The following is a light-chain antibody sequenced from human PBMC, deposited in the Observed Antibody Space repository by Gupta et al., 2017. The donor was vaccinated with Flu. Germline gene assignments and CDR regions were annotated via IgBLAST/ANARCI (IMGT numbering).Light chain of an antibody. Sequence: IQIKQSPSSLSVSVGDRVTITCQASQDISNYLNLYQQKPGKAPKLLIYDASNLETGVPSRFSGSGSGTDFTFTISSLQPEDIATYYCQQYDNLPLTVGRGTKVEIK. CDR1: QDISNY. V-gene: IGKV1-33*01. CDR2: DAS. J-gene: IGKJ4*01. CDR3: QQYDNLPLT.